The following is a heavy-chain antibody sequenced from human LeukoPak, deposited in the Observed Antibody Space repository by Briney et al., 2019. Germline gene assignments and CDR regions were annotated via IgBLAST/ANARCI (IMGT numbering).Heavy chain of an antibody. CDR3: AKDIRGRLAARYFDY. J-gene: IGHJ4*02. D-gene: IGHD6-6*01. CDR1: GFTFDDYA. V-gene: IGHV3-9*01. Sequence: GGSLRLSCAASGFTFDDYAMHWVRQAPGKGLEWVSGFSWNSGSIGYADSVKGRFTISRDNAKNSLYLQMNSLRAEDTAVYYCAKDIRGRLAARYFDYWGQGTLVTVSS. CDR2: FSWNSGSI.